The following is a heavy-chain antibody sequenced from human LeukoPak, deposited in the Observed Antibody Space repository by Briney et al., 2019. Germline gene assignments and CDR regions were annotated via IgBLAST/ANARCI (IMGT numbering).Heavy chain of an antibody. CDR1: GGTFSSYA. CDR2: IIPILGIA. J-gene: IGHJ4*02. V-gene: IGHV1-69*04. Sequence: SVKVSSKASGGTFSSYAISWVRQAPGQGLEWMGRIIPILGIANYAQKFQGRVTITADKSTSTAYMELSSLRSEDTAVYYCARLGYCSGGSCYSGANWGQGTLVTVSS. CDR3: ARLGYCSGGSCYSGAN. D-gene: IGHD2-15*01.